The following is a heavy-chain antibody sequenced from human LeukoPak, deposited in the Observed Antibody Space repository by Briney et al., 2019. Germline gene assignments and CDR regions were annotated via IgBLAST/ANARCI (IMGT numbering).Heavy chain of an antibody. Sequence: SETLSLTCTVSGGSISSYYWSWIRQPPGKGLEWIGYIYYSGSTNYNPSLKSRVTISVDTSKNQFSLKLSSVTAADTAVYYCARGTYYYDSSGYPVYYFDYWGQGTLVTVSS. J-gene: IGHJ4*02. CDR1: GGSISSYY. CDR3: ARGTYYYDSSGYPVYYFDY. D-gene: IGHD3-22*01. CDR2: IYYSGST. V-gene: IGHV4-59*01.